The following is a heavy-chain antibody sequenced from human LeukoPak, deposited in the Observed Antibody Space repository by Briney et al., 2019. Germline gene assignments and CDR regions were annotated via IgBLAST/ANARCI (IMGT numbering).Heavy chain of an antibody. CDR2: IYARGTT. CDR1: DFTISSNY. Sequence: GGSLRLYCAASDFTISSNYMSWVRQAQGKGLEWDSIIYARGTTYYADSVKGRFTIPRDNSKNTLYLQMNSLRAEDTAVYYCARGPPPQRFGGPYYKGYFENWGQGTLVTVSS. J-gene: IGHJ4*02. V-gene: IGHV3-53*01. CDR3: ARGPPPQRFGGPYYKGYFEN. D-gene: IGHD3-22*01.